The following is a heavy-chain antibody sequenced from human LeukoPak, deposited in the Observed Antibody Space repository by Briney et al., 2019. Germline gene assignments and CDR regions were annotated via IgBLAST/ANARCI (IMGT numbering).Heavy chain of an antibody. Sequence: GGSLRLSCAASGFTFRSYSMNWVRQAPGKGLEWVSSISSSSSYIYYADSVKGRFTISRDNAKNSLYLQMNSLRAEDTAVYYCARVGNYYYYYMDVWGKGTTVTISS. CDR1: GFTFRSYS. CDR3: ARVGNYYYYYMDV. V-gene: IGHV3-21*04. CDR2: ISSSSSYI. D-gene: IGHD2-15*01. J-gene: IGHJ6*03.